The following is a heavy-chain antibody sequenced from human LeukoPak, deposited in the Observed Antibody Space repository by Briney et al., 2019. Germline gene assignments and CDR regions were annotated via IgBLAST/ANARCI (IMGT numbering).Heavy chain of an antibody. CDR3: ARDPGIAVAGTDY. V-gene: IGHV4-38-2*02. J-gene: IGHJ4*02. CDR2: IYHSGST. D-gene: IGHD6-19*01. CDR1: GYSISSGYY. Sequence: ASETLSLTCTVSGYSISSGYYWGWIRQPPGKGLEWIGSIYHSGSTYYNPSLKSRVTISVDTSKNQFSLKLSSVTAADTAVYYCARDPGIAVAGTDYWGQGTLVTVSS.